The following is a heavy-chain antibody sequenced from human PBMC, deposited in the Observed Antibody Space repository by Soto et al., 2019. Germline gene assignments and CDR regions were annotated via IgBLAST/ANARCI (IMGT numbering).Heavy chain of an antibody. J-gene: IGHJ4*02. V-gene: IGHV4-4*02. Sequence: QVQLHQSGPGLVKPSGTLSLNCAVSGCSISTTNWWSWVRQPQGKVLECLGEIYHRGNTNYSPSFKRIVTMPVDKSTIHFSPRLTSGTAADTAVYYCARSMAQVPPDYCGQGTLVTVSS. D-gene: IGHD2-8*01. CDR3: ARSMAQVPPDY. CDR1: GCSISTTNW. CDR2: IYHRGNT.